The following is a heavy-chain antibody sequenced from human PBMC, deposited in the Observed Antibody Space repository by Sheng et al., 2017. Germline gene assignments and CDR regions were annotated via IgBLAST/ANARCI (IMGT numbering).Heavy chain of an antibody. V-gene: IGHV3-33*01. CDR1: GFTFSSYG. CDR2: IWYDGSNK. D-gene: IGHD3-9*01. CDR3: ARAYYDIFPEVLGQY. J-gene: IGHJ4*02. Sequence: QVQLVESGGGVVQPGRSLRLSCAASGFTFSSYGMHWVRQAPGKGLEWVAVIWYDGSNKYYADSVKGRFTISRDNSKNTLYLQMNSLRAEDTAVYYCARAYYDIFPEVLGQYWGQGTLVTVSS.